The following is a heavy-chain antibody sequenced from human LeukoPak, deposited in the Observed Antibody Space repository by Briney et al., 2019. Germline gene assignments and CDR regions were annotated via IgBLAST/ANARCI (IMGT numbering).Heavy chain of an antibody. J-gene: IGHJ6*02. Sequence: ESLKISCRGSGYIFTSYWIGWVRQMPGKGLEWMGITYPGDSDTRYSPSFQGQVTISADKSISTAYLQWSSLKASDTAMYYCARLYCSGGSCYYYYYGMDVWGQGTTVTASS. D-gene: IGHD2-15*01. V-gene: IGHV5-51*01. CDR2: TYPGDSDT. CDR3: ARLYCSGGSCYYYYYGMDV. CDR1: GYIFTSYW.